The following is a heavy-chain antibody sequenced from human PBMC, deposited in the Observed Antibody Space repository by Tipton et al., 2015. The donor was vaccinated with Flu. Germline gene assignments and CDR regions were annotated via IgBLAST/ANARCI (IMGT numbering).Heavy chain of an antibody. D-gene: IGHD4-11*01. CDR3: ARRDYSNYVSEPKNWFDP. CDR2: IYYSGST. CDR1: GASISSGGAY. Sequence: LRLSCTVSGASISSGGAYWTWIRQHPGKGLEWIGCIYYSGSTYYNPSLQSRVSISVDTSKNQFSLKLNSVTAADTAVYFCARRDYSNYVSEPKNWFDPWGQGILVTVSS. V-gene: IGHV4-31*02. J-gene: IGHJ5*02.